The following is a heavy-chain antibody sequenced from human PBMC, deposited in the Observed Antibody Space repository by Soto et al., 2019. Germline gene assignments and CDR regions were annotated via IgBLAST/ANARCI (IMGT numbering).Heavy chain of an antibody. CDR2: SAYTGNT. CDR1: GGSITSYH. J-gene: IGHJ4*02. CDR3: ARDGYCTNGVCYGGGGPFDY. V-gene: IGHV4-59*01. D-gene: IGHD2-8*01. Sequence: SLTCVVSGGSITSYHWSWIRQFPGKGLEWIAYSAYTGNTNYNPSLKSRVTISMDTSKNQLSLNLTSVTAADTAVYYCARDGYCTNGVCYGGGGPFDYWGQGALVTVSS.